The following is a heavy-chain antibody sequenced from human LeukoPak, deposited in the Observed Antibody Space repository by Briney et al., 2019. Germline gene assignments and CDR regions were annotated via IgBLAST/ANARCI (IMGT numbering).Heavy chain of an antibody. J-gene: IGHJ4*02. CDR3: ARVDVWFGYNFDY. CDR2: IYYSGST. V-gene: IGHV4-30-4*01. D-gene: IGHD3-10*01. Sequence: SETLSLTCTVSGGSISSGDYYWSWSRQPPGKGLEWIGYIYYSGSTYYNPSLKSRVTISVDTSKNQFSLKLSSVTAADTAVYYCARVDVWFGYNFDYWGQGTLVTVSS. CDR1: GGSISSGDYY.